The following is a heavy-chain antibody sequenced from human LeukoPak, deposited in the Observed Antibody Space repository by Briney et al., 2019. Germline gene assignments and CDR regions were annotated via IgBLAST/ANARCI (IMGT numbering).Heavy chain of an antibody. D-gene: IGHD5-18*01. Sequence: ASVKVSCKASGYTFTSHGISWVRQAPGQGLEWMGWISAYNGNTNYAQKLQGRVTMTTHTSTSTAYMELRSLRSDDPAVYYCARLDTAKYNWFDPWGQGTLVTVSS. CDR2: ISAYNGNT. CDR3: ARLDTAKYNWFDP. J-gene: IGHJ5*02. V-gene: IGHV1-18*01. CDR1: GYTFTSHG.